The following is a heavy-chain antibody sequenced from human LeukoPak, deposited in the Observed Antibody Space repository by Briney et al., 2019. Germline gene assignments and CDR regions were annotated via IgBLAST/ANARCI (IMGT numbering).Heavy chain of an antibody. V-gene: IGHV1-8*03. CDR2: MNPNSGNT. Sequence: ASVKVSCKASGGTFSSYAISWVRQAPGQGLEWMGWMNPNSGNTGYAQKFQGRVTITRNTSISTAYMELSSLRSEDTAVYYCARGRRRSGYQVYYYYMDVWGKGTTVTVSS. CDR3: ARGRRRSGYQVYYYYMDV. CDR1: GGTFSSYA. J-gene: IGHJ6*03. D-gene: IGHD3-3*01.